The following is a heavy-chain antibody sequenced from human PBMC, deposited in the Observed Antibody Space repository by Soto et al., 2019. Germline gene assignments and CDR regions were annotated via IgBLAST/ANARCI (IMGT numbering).Heavy chain of an antibody. J-gene: IGHJ4*02. CDR1: GGSISSYY. D-gene: IGHD1-26*01. CDR2: IYYSVST. V-gene: IGHV4-59*01. Sequence: SETLSLTCTVSGGSISSYYWSWIRQPPGKGLEWIGNIYYSVSTNYNPSLKSRVTISVDTSKNQLSLKLSSVTAADTAVYYCARDRVGATVFDYWGQGTLVTVSS. CDR3: ARDRVGATVFDY.